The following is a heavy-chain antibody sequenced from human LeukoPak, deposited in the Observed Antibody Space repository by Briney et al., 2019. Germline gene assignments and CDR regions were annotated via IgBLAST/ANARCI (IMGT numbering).Heavy chain of an antibody. V-gene: IGHV4-34*01. CDR3: AREKYYYDSSGSIHALDY. D-gene: IGHD3-22*01. J-gene: IGHJ4*02. CDR2: INHSGST. CDR1: GGSFSGYY. Sequence: SETLSLTCAVYGGSFSGYYWSWIRQPPGKGLEWIGEINHSGSTNYNPSLKSRVTISVDTSKNQFSLKLSSVTAADTAVYYCAREKYYYDSSGSIHALDYWGQGTLVTVSS.